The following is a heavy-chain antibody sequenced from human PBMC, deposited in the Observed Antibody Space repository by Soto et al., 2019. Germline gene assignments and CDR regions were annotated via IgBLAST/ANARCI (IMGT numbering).Heavy chain of an antibody. CDR3: ARMYSSSCDY. CDR2: ITGSGDRT. Sequence: EVQLLESGGDLVQPGGSLRLSCAASGFTFSTYAMRWVRQAPGKGLEWVSSITGSGDRTYYADSVKGRFTISRDNSQSTLHLQMNSLRAEDTAVYYCARMYSSSCDYWGQGNLVNVSS. D-gene: IGHD6-13*01. CDR1: GFTFSTYA. V-gene: IGHV3-23*01. J-gene: IGHJ4*02.